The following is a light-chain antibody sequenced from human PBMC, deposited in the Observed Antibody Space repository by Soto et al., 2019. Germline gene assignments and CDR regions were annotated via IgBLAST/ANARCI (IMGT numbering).Light chain of an antibody. CDR3: QQYNNYWT. Sequence: DIQMTQSPSTLSASVGDRVTITCRASQSISSWLAWYQQKPGKAPKLLIYKAPSLESGVPSRFSGNGSGTEFTLTTSSLQPDDFATYYCQQYNNYWTFGQGTKVEIK. CDR1: QSISSW. CDR2: KAP. V-gene: IGKV1-5*03. J-gene: IGKJ1*01.